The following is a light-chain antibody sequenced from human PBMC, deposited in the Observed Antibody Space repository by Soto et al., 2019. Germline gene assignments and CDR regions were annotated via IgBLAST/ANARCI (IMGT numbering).Light chain of an antibody. CDR3: QQYGSSGT. Sequence: DIQMTQSPSTLSGSGGDRVTITCRASQTISSWLAWYQQKPWKAPKLLIYKASTLKSGVPSRFSGSGSGTDFTLTISSLEPEDFAVYYCQQYGSSGTFGQGTKVDIK. CDR1: QTISSW. V-gene: IGKV1-5*03. J-gene: IGKJ1*01. CDR2: KAS.